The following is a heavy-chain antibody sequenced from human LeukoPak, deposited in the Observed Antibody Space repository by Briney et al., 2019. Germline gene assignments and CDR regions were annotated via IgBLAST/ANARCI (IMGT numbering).Heavy chain of an antibody. Sequence: ASVKVSCKASGGTFSSYAISWVRQAPGQGLEWVGWISPHTFNTNPAQKFQDRVTMTTDTSTSTAYMEWSSLRFDDTAVYYCARAERTAAAGTEGYFDYWGQGTLVTVSS. CDR1: GGTFSSYA. V-gene: IGHV1-18*01. D-gene: IGHD6-13*01. J-gene: IGHJ4*02. CDR2: ISPHTFNT. CDR3: ARAERTAAAGTEGYFDY.